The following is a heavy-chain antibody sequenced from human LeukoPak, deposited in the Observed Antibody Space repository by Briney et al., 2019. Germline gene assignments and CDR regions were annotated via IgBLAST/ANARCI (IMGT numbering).Heavy chain of an antibody. D-gene: IGHD2-2*01. J-gene: IGHJ4*02. CDR1: GFTFSSYA. V-gene: IGHV3-23*01. CDR2: ISCSGGST. CDR3: AKYGVVLEVVPAAPTDY. Sequence: PGGSLRLSCAVSGFTFSSYAISWVRQAPGKGLEWVSAISCSGGSTYYADSVKGRFTISSDNSKNTLYLQMNSLSAEDTAVYYSAKYGVVLEVVPAAPTDYWGQGTLVTVSS.